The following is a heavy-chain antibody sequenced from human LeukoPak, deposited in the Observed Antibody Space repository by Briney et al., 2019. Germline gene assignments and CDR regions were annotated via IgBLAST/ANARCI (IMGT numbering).Heavy chain of an antibody. CDR2: INPNSGGT. J-gene: IGHJ4*02. V-gene: IGHV1-2*02. CDR1: GYTFTGYY. Sequence: ASVKVSCKASGYTFTGYYMHWVRQAPGQGLEWMGWINPNSGGTNYAQKFQGRVTMTRDKSISTAYMELSRLRSDDTAVYYCARLYSSGWYLIPDYWGQGTLVTVSS. CDR3: ARLYSSGWYLIPDY. D-gene: IGHD6-19*01.